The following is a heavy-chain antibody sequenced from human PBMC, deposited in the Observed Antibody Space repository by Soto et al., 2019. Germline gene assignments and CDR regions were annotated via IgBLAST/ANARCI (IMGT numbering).Heavy chain of an antibody. CDR2: ISYDGSNK. V-gene: IGHV3-30*18. CDR1: GFTFSSYA. D-gene: IGHD6-19*01. CDR3: AKDLYSSGSFFDY. J-gene: IGHJ4*02. Sequence: VQLLESGGGLVQPGGSLRLSCAASGFTFSSYAMSWVRQAPGKGLEWVAVISYDGSNKYYADSVKGRFTISRDNSKNTLYLQMNSLRAEDTAVYYCAKDLYSSGSFFDYWGQGTLVTVSS.